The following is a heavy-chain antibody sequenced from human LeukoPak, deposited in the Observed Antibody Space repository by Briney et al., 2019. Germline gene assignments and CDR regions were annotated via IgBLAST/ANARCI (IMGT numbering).Heavy chain of an antibody. J-gene: IGHJ4*02. V-gene: IGHV3-21*01. CDR2: ISSSSSYI. CDR1: GFTFSSYS. CDR3: ARGYCTNGVCYFDY. D-gene: IGHD2-8*01. Sequence: GSLRLSCSASGFTFSSYSMNWVRQAPGKGLEWVSSISSSSSYIYYADSVEGRFTISRDNAKNSLYLQMNSLRAEDTAVYYCARGYCTNGVCYFDYWGQGTLVTVSS.